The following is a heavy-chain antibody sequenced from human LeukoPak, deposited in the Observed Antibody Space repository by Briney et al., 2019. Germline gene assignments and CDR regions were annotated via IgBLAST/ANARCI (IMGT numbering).Heavy chain of an antibody. CDR2: IHHSGNT. Sequence: SETLSLTCTVSGGFVNSDNWWSWVRQPPGQGLEWIGEIHHSGNTNYSPSLKSRVTLSLDKSRNQFSLKLNSVTAADTAVYYCAKAGVWLPAVWGQGTLVTVSS. J-gene: IGHJ4*02. V-gene: IGHV4-4*02. CDR1: GGFVNSDNW. D-gene: IGHD3-9*01. CDR3: AKAGVWLPAV.